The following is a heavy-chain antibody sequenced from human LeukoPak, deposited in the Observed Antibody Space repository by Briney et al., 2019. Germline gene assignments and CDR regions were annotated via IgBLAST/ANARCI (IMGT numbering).Heavy chain of an antibody. D-gene: IGHD2-2*01. CDR1: GVSFRSYY. CDR3: ASQHCTSTTCYAYFDY. CDR2: INHSGST. V-gene: IGHV4-34*01. J-gene: IGHJ4*02. Sequence: SETLSLTCGVYGVSFRSYYWNWIRQPPGKGLEWIGEINHSGSTNYNPSLKSRVTMSVDTSKKQFSLKLSSVTAADTAVYYCASQHCTSTTCYAYFDYWGQGTPVTVSS.